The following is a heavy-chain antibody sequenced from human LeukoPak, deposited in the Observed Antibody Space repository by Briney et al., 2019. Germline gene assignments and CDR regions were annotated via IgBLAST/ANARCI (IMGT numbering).Heavy chain of an antibody. V-gene: IGHV3-30*02. CDR3: ATNYYGSGRDV. CDR1: GFTFNTYG. D-gene: IGHD3-10*01. CDR2: IRADGTNK. J-gene: IGHJ6*02. Sequence: PGGSLRLSCAASGFTFNTYGMQWVRQAPGTGLEWVAFIRADGTNKQYADSVKGRFLISRDNSKNSLFLQMNSLRAEDTAVYYCATNYYGSGRDVWGQGTTVTVSS.